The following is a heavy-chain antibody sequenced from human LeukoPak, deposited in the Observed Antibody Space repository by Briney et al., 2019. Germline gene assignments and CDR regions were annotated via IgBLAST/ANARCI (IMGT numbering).Heavy chain of an antibody. Sequence: SVKVSCKASGGTFSSYTISWVRQAPGQGLEWMGRIIPILGIANYAQKFQSRVTITADKSTSTAYMELSSLRSEDTAVYYCASSTIFGVVTRPFDPWGQGTLVTVSS. CDR3: ASSTIFGVVTRPFDP. CDR2: IIPILGIA. D-gene: IGHD3-3*01. J-gene: IGHJ5*02. CDR1: GGTFSSYT. V-gene: IGHV1-69*02.